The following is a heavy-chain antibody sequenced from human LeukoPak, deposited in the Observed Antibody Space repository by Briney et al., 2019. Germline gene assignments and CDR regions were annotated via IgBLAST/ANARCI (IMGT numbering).Heavy chain of an antibody. CDR1: GYTFTGYY. CDR2: INPNSGGT. J-gene: IGHJ6*02. D-gene: IGHD5-12*01. V-gene: IGHV1-2*06. Sequence: ASVKVSCKASGYTFTGYYMHWVRQAPGQGLEWMGRINPNSGGTNYAQKFQGRVTMTRDTSISTAYMELSRLRSDDTAVYCCAREIVATTHYYYYYGMDVWGQGTTVTVSS. CDR3: AREIVATTHYYYYYGMDV.